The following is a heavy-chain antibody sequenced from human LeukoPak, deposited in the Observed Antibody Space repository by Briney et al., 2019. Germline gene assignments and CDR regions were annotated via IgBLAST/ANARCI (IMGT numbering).Heavy chain of an antibody. CDR3: ARFAGSGWSHFDY. V-gene: IGHV4-39*01. Sequence: KPSETLPLTCTVSGGSISSSSYYWGWIRQPPGKGLEWIGSIYYSGSTYYNPSLKSRVTISVDTSKNQFSLKLSSVTAADTAVYYCARFAGSGWSHFDYWGQGTLVTVSS. CDR1: GGSISSSSYY. D-gene: IGHD6-19*01. CDR2: IYYSGST. J-gene: IGHJ4*02.